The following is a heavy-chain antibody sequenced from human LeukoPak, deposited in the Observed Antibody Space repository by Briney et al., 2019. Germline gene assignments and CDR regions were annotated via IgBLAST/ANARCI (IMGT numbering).Heavy chain of an antibody. D-gene: IGHD2-2*01. V-gene: IGHV3-21*01. J-gene: IGHJ5*02. CDR1: GFTFSSYS. Sequence: GGSLRLSCAASGFTFSSYSMNWVRQAPGKGLEWVSSISSSSSYIYYAVSVKGRFTISRDNAKNSLYLQMNSLRAEDTAVYYCARDADQLPLNWFDPWGQGTLVTVSS. CDR3: ARDADQLPLNWFDP. CDR2: ISSSSSYI.